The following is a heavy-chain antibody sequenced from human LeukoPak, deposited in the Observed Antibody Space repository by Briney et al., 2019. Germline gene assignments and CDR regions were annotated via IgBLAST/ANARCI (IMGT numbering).Heavy chain of an antibody. CDR2: IYYSGST. D-gene: IGHD2-2*01. V-gene: IGHV4-39*01. Sequence: SETLSLTCTVSGGSISSSSYYWGWIRQPPGKGLEWIGSIYYSGSTYYNPSLKSRVTISVDTSKNQFSLKLSSVTAADTAVYYCARQGPYCSSTSCYENFDYWGQGTLVTVSS. CDR1: GGSISSSSYY. CDR3: ARQGPYCSSTSCYENFDY. J-gene: IGHJ4*02.